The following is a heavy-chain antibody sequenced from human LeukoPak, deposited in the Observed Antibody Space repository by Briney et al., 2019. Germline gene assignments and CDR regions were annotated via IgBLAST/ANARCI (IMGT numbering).Heavy chain of an antibody. CDR3: ARVTEWNDFDY. CDR1: GGSISRSGYS. CDR2: IYYTGST. Sequence: SETLSLTCAVSGGSISRSGYSWSWIRQPPGKGLEWIGYIYYTGSTYYNPSLKSRLTISLDTSKNQFSLKLSSVTAADTGVYYCARVTEWNDFDYWGQGTLVTVSS. V-gene: IGHV4-30-4*07. D-gene: IGHD1-1*01. J-gene: IGHJ4*02.